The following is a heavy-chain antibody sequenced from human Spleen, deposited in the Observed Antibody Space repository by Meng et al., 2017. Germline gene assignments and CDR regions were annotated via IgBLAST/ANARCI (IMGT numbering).Heavy chain of an antibody. CDR2: ISNSGSTI. D-gene: IGHD6-19*01. CDR3: ARETSSGWNFDY. V-gene: IGHV3-48*03. CDR1: GFTFSSSE. J-gene: IGHJ4*02. Sequence: GESLKISCAASGFTFSSSEMNWVRQAPGKGLEWVSYISNSGSTIYYAVSVKGRFTISRDNAKNSLYLQMNSLRAEDTAVYYCARETSSGWNFDYWGQGTLVTVSS.